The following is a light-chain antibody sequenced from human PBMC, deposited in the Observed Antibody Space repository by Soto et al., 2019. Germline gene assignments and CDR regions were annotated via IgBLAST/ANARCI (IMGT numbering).Light chain of an antibody. CDR2: ATS. Sequence: DIQMTQSPSSLSASVGDRVTITCRASQGISKYLAWFQQKPGKPPRSLIYATSSLQSGVPSKFSGSGSGTDFTLTISSLQPEDFATYYCQQYSTYPRTFGQGTKVEIK. CDR3: QQYSTYPRT. CDR1: QGISKY. V-gene: IGKV1-16*02. J-gene: IGKJ1*01.